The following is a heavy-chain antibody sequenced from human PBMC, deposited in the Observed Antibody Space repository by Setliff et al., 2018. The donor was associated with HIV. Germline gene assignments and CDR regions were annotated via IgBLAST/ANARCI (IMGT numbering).Heavy chain of an antibody. J-gene: IGHJ4*02. CDR1: GFTFSSYW. V-gene: IGHV3-15*01. D-gene: IGHD6-13*01. CDR2: IKSKIDGETT. Sequence: GGSLRLSCAASGFTFSSYWMHWVRQAPGKGLEWLGRIKSKIDGETTDYAAPVKGRFTISRDDSKNTVYLHMNSLKTEDTAVYYCARNQGSSFGQGFDYWGQGTLVTVSS. CDR3: ARNQGSSFGQGFDY.